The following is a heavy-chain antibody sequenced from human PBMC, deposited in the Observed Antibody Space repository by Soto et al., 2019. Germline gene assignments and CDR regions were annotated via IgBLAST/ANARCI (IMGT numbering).Heavy chain of an antibody. Sequence: GASVKVSCKASGYTFTNYYMHGVRQAPGQGLEWMGIVNSTTGGTLYARNFQGRFTLTRDTSTSTVHMELSSLTSDDTAVYFCARGTVTPSGWFAFEVWGQGTMVTVSS. CDR2: VNSTTGGT. J-gene: IGHJ3*01. V-gene: IGHV1-46*03. CDR3: ARGTVTPSGWFAFEV. CDR1: GYTFTNYY. D-gene: IGHD4-17*01.